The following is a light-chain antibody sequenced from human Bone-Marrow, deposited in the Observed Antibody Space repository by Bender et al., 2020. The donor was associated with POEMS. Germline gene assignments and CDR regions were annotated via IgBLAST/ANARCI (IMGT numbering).Light chain of an antibody. CDR1: SSDVGGYNF. CDR2: DVT. V-gene: IGLV2-14*03. J-gene: IGLJ1*01. Sequence: QSALTQPASVSGSPGQSITISCTGTSSDVGGYNFVSWYQHHPGKAPRLILYDVTNRPSGISTRFSGYKSGNTASLTISGLQAEDEADYYCCSYAGTYTYVFGTGTKVIVL. CDR3: CSYAGTYTYV.